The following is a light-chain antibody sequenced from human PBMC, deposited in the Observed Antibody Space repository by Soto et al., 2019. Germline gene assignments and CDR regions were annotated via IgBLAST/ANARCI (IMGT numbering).Light chain of an antibody. CDR2: GAS. CDR1: QSVTSK. Sequence: EIVMTQSPASLSLSPGEGATLSCRASQSVTSKVAWYQQKPGQGPRLLIHGASTRAIGVPARFSGSGSGTGFTFTISSLQFDDYAFAYCQRYHTWPPQYTFGQGTKLQIK. J-gene: IGKJ2*01. V-gene: IGKV3D-15*01. CDR3: QRYHTWPPQYT.